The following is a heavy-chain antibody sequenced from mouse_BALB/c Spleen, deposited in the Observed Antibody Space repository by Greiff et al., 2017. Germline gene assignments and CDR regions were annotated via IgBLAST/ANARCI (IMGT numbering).Heavy chain of an antibody. Sequence: VQLQQSGAELVRPGVSVKISCKGSGYTFTDYAMHWVKQSHAKSLEWIGVISTYYGDASYNQKFKGKATMTVDKSSSTAYMELARLTSEDSAIYYCARGNYGNYDYWGQGTTLTVSS. CDR3: ARGNYGNYDY. CDR1: GYTFTDYA. J-gene: IGHJ2*01. D-gene: IGHD2-1*01. V-gene: IGHV1S137*01. CDR2: ISTYYGDA.